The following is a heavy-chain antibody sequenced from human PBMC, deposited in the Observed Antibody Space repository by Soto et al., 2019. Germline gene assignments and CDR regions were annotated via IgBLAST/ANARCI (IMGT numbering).Heavy chain of an antibody. Sequence: QVQLQESGPGLVKPSQTLSLTCTVSGGSISSGDYYWSWIRQPPGKGLEWIGYIYYSGSTYYNPSLKRRVTISVHTSKNQSSLKLSSVPAADTAVYYCASRRSRGRALLFDPWGQGTLVTVSS. CDR1: GGSISSGDYY. J-gene: IGHJ5*02. D-gene: IGHD1-26*01. CDR2: IYYSGST. V-gene: IGHV4-30-4*01. CDR3: ASRRSRGRALLFDP.